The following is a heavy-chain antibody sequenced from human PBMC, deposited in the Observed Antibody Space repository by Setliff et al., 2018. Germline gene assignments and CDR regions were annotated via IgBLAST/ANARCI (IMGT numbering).Heavy chain of an antibody. CDR3: ARAHSSTLSVHDY. Sequence: GSLRLSCAASGFTFSSYWMHWVRQVPGKRLMWVSRINNDGSSTTYEDSVKGRFTISRDNAKNTLYLQMNSLRAEDTAVYYCARAHSSTLSVHDYWGQGTLVTVSS. CDR1: GFTFSSYW. CDR2: INNDGSST. D-gene: IGHD2-2*01. J-gene: IGHJ4*02. V-gene: IGHV3-74*01.